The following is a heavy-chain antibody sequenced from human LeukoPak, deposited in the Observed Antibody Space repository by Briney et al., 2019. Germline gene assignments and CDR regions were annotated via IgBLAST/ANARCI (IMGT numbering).Heavy chain of an antibody. J-gene: IGHJ4*02. CDR1: GFTFSSYS. CDR3: APGGGYNYLGVY. CDR2: ISSSSSYI. D-gene: IGHD5-24*01. V-gene: IGHV3-21*01. Sequence: GGSLRLSCAASGFTFSSYSMNWVRQAPGKGPEWVSSISSSSSYIYYADSVKGRFTISRDNAKNSLYLQMNSLRAEDTAVYYCAPGGGYNYLGVYWGQGTLVTVSS.